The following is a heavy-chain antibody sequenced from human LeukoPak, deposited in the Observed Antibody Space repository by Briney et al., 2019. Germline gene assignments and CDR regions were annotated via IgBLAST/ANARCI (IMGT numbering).Heavy chain of an antibody. CDR1: GGSFSGYY. D-gene: IGHD2-21*01. V-gene: IGHV4-34*01. CDR3: ARLLGSHYYYYYGMDV. CDR2: INHSGST. J-gene: IGHJ6*02. Sequence: SETLSLTCAVYGGSFSGYYWSWIRQPPGKGLEWIGEINHSGSTNYNPSLKSRVTISVDTSKNQFSLKLSSVTAADTAVYYCARLLGSHYYYYYGMDVWGQGTTVTVSS.